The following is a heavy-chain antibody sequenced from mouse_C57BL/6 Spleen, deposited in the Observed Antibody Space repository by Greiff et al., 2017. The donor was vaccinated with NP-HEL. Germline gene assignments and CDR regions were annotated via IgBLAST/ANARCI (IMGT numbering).Heavy chain of an antibody. CDR3: ARGGYGSSPWFAY. V-gene: IGHV1-52*01. Sequence: QVQLKESGAELVRPGSSVKLSCKASGYTFTSYWMHWVKQRPIQGLEWIGNIDPSDSETHYNQKFKDKATLTVDKSSSKAYMQLSSLTSEDSAVYYCARGGYGSSPWFAYWGQGTLVTVSA. CDR1: GYTFTSYW. CDR2: IDPSDSET. J-gene: IGHJ3*01. D-gene: IGHD1-1*01.